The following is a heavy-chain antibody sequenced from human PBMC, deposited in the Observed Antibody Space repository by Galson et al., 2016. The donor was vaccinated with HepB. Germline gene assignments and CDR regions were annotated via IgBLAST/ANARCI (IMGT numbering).Heavy chain of an antibody. CDR2: IYYTGDT. CDR1: GGSISHYY. Sequence: SETLSLTCAVSGGSISHYYWSWIRQPPGKGLEWIAYIYYTGDTNYNPSLKSRLSVSVDTSKNQLSLSLTPVTAADTAVYYCALASEVPTAAYSGGMDVWGKGATVTVSS. D-gene: IGHD2-2*01. CDR3: ALASEVPTAAYSGGMDV. J-gene: IGHJ6*04. V-gene: IGHV4-59*01.